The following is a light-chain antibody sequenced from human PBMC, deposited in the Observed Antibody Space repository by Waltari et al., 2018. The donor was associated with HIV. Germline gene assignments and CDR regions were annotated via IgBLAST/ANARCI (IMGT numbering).Light chain of an antibody. V-gene: IGLV2-23*01. CDR2: EGT. Sequence: QSALTQPASVSGSPGQSISISCTGTSSDVGSCKFVSWYQQHPGKAPKLLSYEGTTRPSGVSNRFSASKSGNTAALTSSGLQAEDEADYYCCSCATPNTRVFGGGTKLTVL. CDR1: SSDVGSCKF. CDR3: CSCATPNTRV. J-gene: IGLJ3*02.